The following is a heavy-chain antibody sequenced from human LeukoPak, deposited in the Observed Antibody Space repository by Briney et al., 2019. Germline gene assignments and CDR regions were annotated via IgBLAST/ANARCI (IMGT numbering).Heavy chain of an antibody. CDR1: GYTFTSYG. J-gene: IGHJ3*01. CDR3: ARQSNVWGAYRPDDAFDF. CDR2: ISAYNGNT. D-gene: IGHD3-16*02. V-gene: IGHV1-18*01. Sequence: ASVKVSCKASGYTFTSYGISWVRQAPGQGLEWMGWISAYNGNTNYAQKLQGRVTMTTDTSTSTAYMELRSLRSDDTALYYCARQSNVWGAYRPDDAFDFWGQGTMVTVSS.